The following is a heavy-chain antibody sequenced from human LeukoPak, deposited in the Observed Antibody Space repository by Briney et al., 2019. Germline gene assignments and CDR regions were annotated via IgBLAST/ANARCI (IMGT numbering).Heavy chain of an antibody. CDR1: RFTFSSYG. CDR2: INWNGGSI. V-gene: IGHV3-20*04. Sequence: GGSLRLSCAASRFTFSSYGMSWVRQAPGKGLEWVSGINWNGGSIGYADSVKGRFTISRDNAKNSLYLQMNSLRAEDTAFYYCASGGIYYGAAFEFWGQGTLVTVSS. D-gene: IGHD1-26*01. CDR3: ASGGIYYGAAFEF. J-gene: IGHJ4*02.